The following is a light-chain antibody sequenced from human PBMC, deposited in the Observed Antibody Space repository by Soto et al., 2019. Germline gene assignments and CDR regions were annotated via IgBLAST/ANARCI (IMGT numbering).Light chain of an antibody. J-gene: IGKJ5*01. CDR2: DVS. V-gene: IGKV3-11*01. Sequence: EIVLTQFPATLSLSPGERATLSFRGSQGVSSYLAWYHQKPGQAPRLLIYDVSTRATGIPARFSGSGSGTDFTLTITSLEPEDFAVYSCQQRSDWPITFGQGTRLEIK. CDR1: QGVSSY. CDR3: QQRSDWPIT.